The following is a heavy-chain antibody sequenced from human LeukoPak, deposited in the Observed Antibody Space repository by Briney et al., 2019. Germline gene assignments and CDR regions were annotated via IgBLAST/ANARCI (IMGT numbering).Heavy chain of an antibody. D-gene: IGHD2-21*02. V-gene: IGHV3-21*04. Sequence: GGSLRLSCAASGFTFSSYSMNWVRQAPGKGLEWVSSISSSSSYIYYADSVKGRFTISRDNAKNSLYLQMNSLRAEDTAVYYCARGYCGGDCGPWYFDFWGRGTLVTVSS. CDR1: GFTFSSYS. CDR3: ARGYCGGDCGPWYFDF. CDR2: ISSSSSYI. J-gene: IGHJ2*01.